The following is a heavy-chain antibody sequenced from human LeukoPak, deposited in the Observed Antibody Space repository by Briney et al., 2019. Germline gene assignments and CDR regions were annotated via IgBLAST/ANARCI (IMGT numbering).Heavy chain of an antibody. CDR2: MYYSGNS. J-gene: IGHJ4*02. CDR1: GASIRSHY. D-gene: IGHD3-3*01. CDR3: ASQGDYTGPVDY. V-gene: IGHV4-59*08. Sequence: SETLSLTCTVSGASIRSHYWSWIRQPPGKGLEWIGYMYYSGNSNYNPALKSRVTISVDTSKNQFSLKLSSVTAADTAVYYCASQGDYTGPVDYWGQGTLVTVSS.